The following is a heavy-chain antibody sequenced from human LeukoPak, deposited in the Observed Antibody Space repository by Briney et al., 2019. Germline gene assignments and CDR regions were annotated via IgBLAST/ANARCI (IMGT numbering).Heavy chain of an antibody. D-gene: IGHD3-9*01. Sequence: SETLSLTCTVSGGSISSSSSYYWGWIRQPPGKGLEWIGSIDHNGRTYYNPSLKSRVTISVDTSKNQFSLKLSSVTAADTAVYYCARDSRPAYYDILTGYYNDAFDIWGQGTMVTVSS. V-gene: IGHV4-39*07. J-gene: IGHJ3*02. CDR2: IDHNGRT. CDR3: ARDSRPAYYDILTGYYNDAFDI. CDR1: GGSISSSSSYY.